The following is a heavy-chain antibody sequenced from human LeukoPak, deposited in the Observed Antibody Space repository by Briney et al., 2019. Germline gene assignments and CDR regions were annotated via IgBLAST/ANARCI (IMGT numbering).Heavy chain of an antibody. CDR1: GLSFSSVA. V-gene: IGHV3-23*01. Sequence: GGSLRLSCAASGLSFSSVAMSWVRQGPARGLEWVSSIRGNGDTFYADYVKGRFTLSSDSSTNTVYFQLNNLRVEDTAIYYCAKASWVSSTDAVRWGQGTLVTVSS. J-gene: IGHJ4*02. CDR3: AKASWVSSTDAVR. D-gene: IGHD3-16*01. CDR2: IRGNGDT.